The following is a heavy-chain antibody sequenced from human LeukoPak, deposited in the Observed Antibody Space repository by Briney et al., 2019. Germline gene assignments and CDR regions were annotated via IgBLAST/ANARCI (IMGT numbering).Heavy chain of an antibody. V-gene: IGHV1-69*13. J-gene: IGHJ4*02. CDR3: ARGDESTTVTTH. CDR2: IIPIFGTA. D-gene: IGHD4-17*01. CDR1: GGTFISYA. Sequence: SVKVSCKASGGTFISYAISWVRQAPGQGLEWMGGIIPIFGTANYAQKFQGRVTITADESTSTAYMELSSLRSEDTAVYYCARGDESTTVTTHWGQGTLVTVSS.